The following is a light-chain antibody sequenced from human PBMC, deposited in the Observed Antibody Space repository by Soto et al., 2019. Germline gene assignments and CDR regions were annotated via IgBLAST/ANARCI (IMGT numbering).Light chain of an antibody. CDR3: QQWFT. V-gene: IGKV3-20*01. CDR1: QSVSSSS. Sequence: EIVLTQSPGTLSLSPGERATLSCRASQSVSSSSLAWFQLKPGQAPRFLIYGASSRATGIPDRFSGSGSGTDFTLTISRLEPEDFAVYYCQQWFTFGPGTKVDIK. J-gene: IGKJ3*01. CDR2: GAS.